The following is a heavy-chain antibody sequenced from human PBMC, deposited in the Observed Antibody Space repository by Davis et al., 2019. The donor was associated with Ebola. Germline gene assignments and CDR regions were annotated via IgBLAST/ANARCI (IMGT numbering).Heavy chain of an antibody. CDR3: ARGPEYHLLSDYYYMDV. CDR2: INHGGSA. J-gene: IGHJ6*03. CDR1: GGSLTGYY. Sequence: SETLSLTCAVYGGSLTGYYWSWIRQPPGKGLEWIGEINHGGSANYNPSLKSRLTLSVDLSKNQLSLKLTSLSAADTAVYYCARGPEYHLLSDYYYMDVWGKGNPGHRLL. D-gene: IGHD2-2*01. V-gene: IGHV4-34*01.